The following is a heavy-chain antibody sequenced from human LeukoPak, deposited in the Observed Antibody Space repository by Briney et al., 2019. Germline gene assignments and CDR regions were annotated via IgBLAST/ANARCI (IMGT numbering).Heavy chain of an antibody. J-gene: IGHJ4*02. CDR1: GYTFTGYY. Sequence: ASVKVSCKASGYTFTGYYIHWVRQAPGQGLQWMGWTNPNSGGTKYAQKFQGRVTMSRDTSITTGYMELSRLRSDDTAVYYCARIEGSASSRYDWGQGTLVTVSS. D-gene: IGHD6-13*01. CDR3: ARIEGSASSRYD. V-gene: IGHV1-2*02. CDR2: TNPNSGGT.